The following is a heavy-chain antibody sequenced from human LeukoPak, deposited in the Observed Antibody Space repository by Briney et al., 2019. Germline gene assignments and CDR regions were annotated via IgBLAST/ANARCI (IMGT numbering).Heavy chain of an antibody. CDR1: GFTCSDYY. CDR2: ISSSSSYT. CDR3: ARQVSGSYLVDY. J-gene: IGHJ4*02. V-gene: IGHV3-11*03. Sequence: PGGSLRLSCAASGFTCSDYYMSWIRQAPGKGLEWVSYISSSSSYTNYADSVKGRFTISRDNAKNSLYLQMNSLRAEDTAVYYCARQVSGSYLVDYWGQGTLVTVSS. D-gene: IGHD1-26*01.